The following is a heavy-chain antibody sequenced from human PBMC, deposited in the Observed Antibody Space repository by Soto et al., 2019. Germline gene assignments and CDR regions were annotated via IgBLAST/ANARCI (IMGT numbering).Heavy chain of an antibody. Sequence: QVQLEESGGGEVQPGTSLRLSCAPSGFTFSSDVIHWVRQAPGKGLEWVAVVHYDGTEKFYADSVRGRFTISRDNSDNILYLQMNSLRPDDTAVYFCARESSYDFWSGPQTMDVWAQGTTVTVSS. J-gene: IGHJ6*02. CDR1: GFTFSSDV. V-gene: IGHV3-33*01. CDR2: VHYDGTEK. D-gene: IGHD3-3*01. CDR3: ARESSYDFWSGPQTMDV.